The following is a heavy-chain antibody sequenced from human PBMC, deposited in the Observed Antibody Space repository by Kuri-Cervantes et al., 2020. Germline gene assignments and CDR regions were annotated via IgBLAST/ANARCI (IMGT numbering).Heavy chain of an antibody. J-gene: IGHJ4*02. D-gene: IGHD4-17*01. CDR2: ISYDGSNK. V-gene: IGHV3-30-3*01. CDR1: GFTFSSYG. CDR3: AKDLTTVITARLRN. Sequence: GGSLRLSCAASGFTFSSYGMHWVRQAPGKGLEWVAVISYDGSNKYYADSVKGRFTISRDNSKNTLYLQMNSLRAEDTAVYYCAKDLTTVITARLRNWGQGTLVTVSS.